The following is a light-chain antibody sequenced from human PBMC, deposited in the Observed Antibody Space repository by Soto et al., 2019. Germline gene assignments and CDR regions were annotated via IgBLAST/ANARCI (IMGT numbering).Light chain of an antibody. CDR3: ASFRSGTILV. J-gene: IGLJ1*01. Sequence: QSVLTQPASVCGSPGQSVTISCTGPRSDIGDSNFISWYQHSPGKAPRLLIYEVNNRPSGVSRRFSGSKPGNTASLTISGLLDDDEADYFCASFRSGTILVFGSGTKVTVL. CDR1: RSDIGDSNF. V-gene: IGLV2-14*01. CDR2: EVN.